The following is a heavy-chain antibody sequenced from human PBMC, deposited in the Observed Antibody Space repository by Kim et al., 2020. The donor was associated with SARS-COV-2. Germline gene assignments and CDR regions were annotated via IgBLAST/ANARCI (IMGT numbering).Heavy chain of an antibody. CDR1: GFTFSSYG. V-gene: IGHV3-33*01. CDR2: IWYDGSNK. J-gene: IGHJ6*02. CDR3: ARDPGRGGGMDV. Sequence: GGSLRLSCAASGFTFSSYGMHWVRQAPGKGLEWVADIWYDGSNKYYADSVKGRFTISRDNSKNTLYLQMNSLRAEDTAVYYCARDPGRGGGMDVWGQGTTVTVSS.